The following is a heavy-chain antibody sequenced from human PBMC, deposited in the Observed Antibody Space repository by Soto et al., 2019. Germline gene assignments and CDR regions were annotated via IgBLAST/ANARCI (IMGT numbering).Heavy chain of an antibody. CDR3: AKETAARRQWRVGPCDY. V-gene: IGHV3-30*18. D-gene: IGHD6-19*01. Sequence: QVQLVESGGGVVQPGRSLRVSCAASGFTFSIYAMHWVRQAPGTGLEWVAVISYDGTKTYYADSVKGRFTISRDNSKNAVSRKMDSLRAEDTAGYYCAKETAARRQWRVGPCDYWGQGTLVTVSP. J-gene: IGHJ4*02. CDR2: ISYDGTKT. CDR1: GFTFSIYA.